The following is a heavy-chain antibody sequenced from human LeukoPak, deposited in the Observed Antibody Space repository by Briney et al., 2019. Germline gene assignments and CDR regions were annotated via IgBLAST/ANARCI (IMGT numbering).Heavy chain of an antibody. CDR3: ARGPYRSGWVFVDY. J-gene: IGHJ4*02. CDR1: GGSISSGGYY. D-gene: IGHD6-19*01. V-gene: IGHV4-31*03. CDR2: IYYSGST. Sequence: PSQTLSLTCTVSGGSISSGGYYWSWIPQHPGKGLEWIGYIYYSGSTYYNPSLKSRLTISVDTSKNQFSLRLSSMTAADTAVYYCARGPYRSGWVFVDYWGQGTLVTVSS.